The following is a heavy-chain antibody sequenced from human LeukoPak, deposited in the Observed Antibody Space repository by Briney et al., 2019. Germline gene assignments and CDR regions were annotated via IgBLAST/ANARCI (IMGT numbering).Heavy chain of an antibody. J-gene: IGHJ5*02. CDR3: ARDQFSTVMGNWFDP. D-gene: IGHD4-11*01. V-gene: IGHV4-4*07. CDR1: GASINRHY. CDR2: IYFSGIT. Sequence: SETLSLTCTVSGASINRHYWSWIRQPAGEGLEWIGRIYFSGITNYNPSLKSRVTMSVDTSKNQFSLKLSSVTAADTAVYYCARDQFSTVMGNWFDPWGQGTLVTVSS.